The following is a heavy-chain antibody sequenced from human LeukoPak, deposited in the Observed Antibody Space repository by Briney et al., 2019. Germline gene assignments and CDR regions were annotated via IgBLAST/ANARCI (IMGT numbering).Heavy chain of an antibody. CDR2: MNPNSGNT. Sequence: GASVKVSCKASGYIFTSYDINWVRQATGQGLEWMGWMNPNSGNTGYAQKFQGRVTMTRNTSISTAYMELSSLRSEDTAVYYCARNPGSKWLLVKYDAFDIWGQGTMVTVSS. CDR3: ARNPGSKWLLVKYDAFDI. D-gene: IGHD3-22*01. CDR1: GYIFTSYD. J-gene: IGHJ3*02. V-gene: IGHV1-8*01.